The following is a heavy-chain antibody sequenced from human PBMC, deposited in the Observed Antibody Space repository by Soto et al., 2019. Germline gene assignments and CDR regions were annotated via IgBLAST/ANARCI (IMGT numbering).Heavy chain of an antibody. D-gene: IGHD6-6*01. CDR3: ARDSWGIAARPNYYYYGMDA. V-gene: IGHV1-69*13. CDR1: VGTFSSYA. Sequence: SVKVSCKASVGTFSSYAISWVRQAPGQGLEWMGGIIPIFGTANYAQKFQGRVTITADESTSTAYMELSSLRSEDTAVYYCARDSWGIAARPNYYYYGMDAWGQGTTVTVSS. J-gene: IGHJ6*02. CDR2: IIPIFGTA.